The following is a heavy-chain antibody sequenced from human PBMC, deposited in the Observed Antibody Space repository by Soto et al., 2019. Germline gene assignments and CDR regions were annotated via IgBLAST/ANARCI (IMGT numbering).Heavy chain of an antibody. CDR2: INPNSDGT. CDR1: GYTFTGYY. J-gene: IGHJ6*02. CDR3: ARDSVDTYNHYYGMDV. D-gene: IGHD5-18*01. Sequence: QVQLVQSGAEVKKPGASVKVSCKASGYTFTGYYMHWVRQAPGQGLEWMGWINPNSDGTNYAQKFQGWVTMTRDTSISTAYMELSRLRSDDTAVYYCARDSVDTYNHYYGMDVWGQGTTVTVSS. V-gene: IGHV1-2*04.